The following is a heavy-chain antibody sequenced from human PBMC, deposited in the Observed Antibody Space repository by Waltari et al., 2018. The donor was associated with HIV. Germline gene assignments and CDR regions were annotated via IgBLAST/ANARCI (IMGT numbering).Heavy chain of an antibody. V-gene: IGHV4-59*01. CDR2: IYYSGLT. J-gene: IGHJ4*02. CDR3: ARDLGESSSWFGGVIGH. Sequence: QVQLQESGPGLAKPSETLSLSCTVSGGSISSYYWSWIRQPPGKGLEWIGYIYYSGLTNYHPPLNSLVTISVDTSKNQFSLKLSSVTAADTAVYYCARDLGESSSWFGGVIGHWGQGILVTVSS. D-gene: IGHD6-13*01. CDR1: GGSISSYY.